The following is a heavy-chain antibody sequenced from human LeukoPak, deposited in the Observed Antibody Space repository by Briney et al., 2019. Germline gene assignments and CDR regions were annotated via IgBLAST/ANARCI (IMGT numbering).Heavy chain of an antibody. D-gene: IGHD4-17*01. Sequence: PSQTLSLTCTVSGGSISSGSYYWSWIRQPAGKGLEWIGRIYTSGSTNYNPSLKSRVTISVDTSKNQFSLKLSSVTAADTAVYYCARDDYGDQFDYWGQGTLVTVSS. CDR2: IYTSGST. CDR1: GGSISSGSYY. J-gene: IGHJ4*02. CDR3: ARDDYGDQFDY. V-gene: IGHV4-61*02.